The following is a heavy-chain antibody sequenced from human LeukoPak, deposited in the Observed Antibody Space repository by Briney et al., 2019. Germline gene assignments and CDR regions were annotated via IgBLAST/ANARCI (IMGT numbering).Heavy chain of an antibody. J-gene: IGHJ5*02. CDR2: IYYTGST. Sequence: SETLSLTCTVSGASIRRSYWSWLRQPPGKGLEWIGYIYYTGSTNSNPSLKSRVTVSVDTSKNQFSLKLNSMTAADTAIYYCARLDRSGYEMGGTWFDPWGPGTLVTVSS. D-gene: IGHD3-22*01. CDR3: ARLDRSGYEMGGTWFDP. CDR1: GASIRRSY. V-gene: IGHV4-59*08.